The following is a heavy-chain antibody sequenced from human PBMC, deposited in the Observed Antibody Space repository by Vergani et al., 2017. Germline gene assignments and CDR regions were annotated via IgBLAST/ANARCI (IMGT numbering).Heavy chain of an antibody. Sequence: QVQLVQSGAEVKKPGASVKVSCKASGYTFTGYYMHWVGQAPGQGLEWMGWINPNSGCTNYAQQFQGRVTMTRDTSISTAYMELSRMGADATAVYYCARGQWLPTLSFDYWGQGTLVTVSS. CDR3: ARGQWLPTLSFDY. V-gene: IGHV1-2*02. CDR1: GYTFTGYY. D-gene: IGHD6-19*01. J-gene: IGHJ4*02. CDR2: INPNSGCT.